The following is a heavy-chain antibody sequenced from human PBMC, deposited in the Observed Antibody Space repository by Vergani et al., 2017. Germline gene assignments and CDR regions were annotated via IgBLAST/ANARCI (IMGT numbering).Heavy chain of an antibody. Sequence: QVQLQESGPGLVKPSETLSLTCTVSGYSISSGYYWGWIRQPPGKGLEWIGSIYNSGNGDSSSSLKSRFTISADTSKNHFSLRLTSVTAADTAVYYCASGKYYSDSTSHFRGRYFDVWGRGTLVTVPS. V-gene: IGHV4-38-2*02. J-gene: IGHJ2*01. CDR3: ASGKYYSDSTSHFRGRYFDV. CDR2: IYNSGNG. D-gene: IGHD3-16*01. CDR1: GYSISSGYY.